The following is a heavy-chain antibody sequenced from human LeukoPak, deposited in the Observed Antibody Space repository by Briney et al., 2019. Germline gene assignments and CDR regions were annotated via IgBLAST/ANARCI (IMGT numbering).Heavy chain of an antibody. V-gene: IGHV4-59*01. D-gene: IGHD1-26*01. J-gene: IGHJ4*02. CDR3: ARDILDVGATHYFDY. CDR1: GGSISSYY. Sequence: SSETLSLTCTVSGGSISSYYWSWIRQPPGKGLEWIGYIYYSGSTNYNPSLKSRVTISVDTSKNQFSLTISSVTAADTAIYYCARDILDVGATHYFDYWGQGSLLTVSS. CDR2: IYYSGST.